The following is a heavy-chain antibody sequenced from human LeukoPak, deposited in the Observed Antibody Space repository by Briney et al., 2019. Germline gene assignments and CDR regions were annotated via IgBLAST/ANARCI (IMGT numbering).Heavy chain of an antibody. CDR3: AKDTSVCRLWSIWGYFDQ. V-gene: IGHV3-23*01. D-gene: IGHD5-18*01. CDR2: ISTSGGTT. CDR1: GFTFNSYA. Sequence: AGGSLRLPCAASGFTFNSYAMSWVRQAPGKGLEWVSVISTSGGTTYYADSVKGRFTISRDNSKNTLYLQMKRLRAEDTPVYYCAKDTSVCRLWSIWGYFDQWGQGALVTVSS. J-gene: IGHJ4*02.